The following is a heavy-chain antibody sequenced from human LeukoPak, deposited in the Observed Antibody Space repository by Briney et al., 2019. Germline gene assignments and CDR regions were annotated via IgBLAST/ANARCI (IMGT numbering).Heavy chain of an antibody. Sequence: SETLSLTCAVSDVSFTNYYWTWIRQSPGKGLEWLGEISHTGNTHYNPSLKSRVTMSVDRSKTQLSLRLSSVTAADTAVYFCVRYAAGNYWFDPWGQGILVTVSS. CDR3: VRYAAGNYWFDP. J-gene: IGHJ5*02. CDR2: ISHTGNT. D-gene: IGHD3-10*01. V-gene: IGHV4-34*10. CDR1: DVSFTNYY.